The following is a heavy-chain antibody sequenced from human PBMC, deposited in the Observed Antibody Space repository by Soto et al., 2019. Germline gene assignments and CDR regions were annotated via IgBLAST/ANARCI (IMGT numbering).Heavy chain of an antibody. D-gene: IGHD6-6*01. J-gene: IGHJ6*03. CDR1: GFTLSGYA. CDR3: ARRARPYFYYMDV. V-gene: IGHV3-64*01. CDR2: ISSNGVGT. Sequence: EVQLAESGGGLAQPGGSLRLSCAASGFTLSGYAMVWVRQAPGKGLEYVSGISSNGVGTYYANSVQGRFTISRDNSKNTVYLQMGSLRPEDMAVYYCARRARPYFYYMDVWGKGTTVTVSS.